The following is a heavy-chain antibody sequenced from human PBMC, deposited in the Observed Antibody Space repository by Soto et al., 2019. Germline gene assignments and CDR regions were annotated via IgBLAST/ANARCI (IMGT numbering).Heavy chain of an antibody. V-gene: IGHV6-1*01. D-gene: IGHD2-8*01. Sequence: QVQLQQSGPGLVKPSKTPYLPCAISGDRVSTKSALWAWIGQSPPKGLAWLGRTSYRSKWDYDYAASVKGRININPDTSNNQVSLHLDSVTPDDTAVYYCARLIGNSWLDSWGQGTLVTVSS. CDR1: GDRVSTKSAL. CDR3: ARLIGNSWLDS. CDR2: TSYRSKWDY. J-gene: IGHJ5*01.